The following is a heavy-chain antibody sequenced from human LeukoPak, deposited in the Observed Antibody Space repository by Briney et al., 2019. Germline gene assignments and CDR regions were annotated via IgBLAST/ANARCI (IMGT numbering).Heavy chain of an antibody. V-gene: IGHV4-61*02. CDR1: GGSISSGSYY. D-gene: IGHD2-15*01. CDR3: AREEDRYYYYYYMDG. CDR2: IYTSGST. J-gene: IGHJ6*03. Sequence: SETLSLTCTVSGGSISSGSYYWSWIRQPAGKGLEWIGRIYTSGSTNYNPSLKSRVTISVDTSKNQFSLKLSSVTAADTAVYYCAREEDRYYYYYYMDGWGKGTTVTVSS.